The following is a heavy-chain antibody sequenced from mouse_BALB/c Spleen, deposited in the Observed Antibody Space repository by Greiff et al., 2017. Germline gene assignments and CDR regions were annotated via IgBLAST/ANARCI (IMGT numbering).Heavy chain of an antibody. Sequence: VMLVESGPGLVAPSQSLSITCTVSGFSLTGYGVNWVRQPPGKGLEWLGMIWGDGSTDYNSALKSRLSISKDNSKSQVFLKMNSLQTDDTARYYCARDNYYGSSYWFAYWGQGTLVTVSA. CDR3: ARDNYYGSSYWFAY. V-gene: IGHV2-6-7*01. D-gene: IGHD1-1*01. J-gene: IGHJ3*01. CDR2: IWGDGST. CDR1: GFSLTGYG.